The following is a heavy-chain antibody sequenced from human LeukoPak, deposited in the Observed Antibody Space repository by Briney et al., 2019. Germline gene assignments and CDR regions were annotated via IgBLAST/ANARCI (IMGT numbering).Heavy chain of an antibody. J-gene: IGHJ3*02. CDR3: AKDRVKEGRGWLPNPEGDAFDI. CDR1: GFTFSDHY. V-gene: IGHV3-72*01. Sequence: GGSLRLSCAASGFTFSDHYMDWVRQAPGKGLEWVGRVRNKAKSYTIEYAASVKGRFTISRDDSKSSLYLQMNSLKSEDAAVYYCAKDRVKEGRGWLPNPEGDAFDIWGQGTMVTVSS. CDR2: VRNKAKSYTI. D-gene: IGHD3-10*01.